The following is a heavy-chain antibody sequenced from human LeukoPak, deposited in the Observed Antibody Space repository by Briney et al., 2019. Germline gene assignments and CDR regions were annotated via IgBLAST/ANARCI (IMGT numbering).Heavy chain of an antibody. D-gene: IGHD3-16*01. CDR1: GYTFDDYG. Sequence: GGSLRLSCAASGYTFDDYGMSWVREAPGKGLEWVSGINWNGGSTGYADSVKGRFTISRDNSKNTLYLQMGSLRAEDMAVYYCARAPWGDYYYYMDVWGKGTTVTVSS. CDR2: INWNGGST. J-gene: IGHJ6*03. CDR3: ARAPWGDYYYYMDV. V-gene: IGHV3-20*04.